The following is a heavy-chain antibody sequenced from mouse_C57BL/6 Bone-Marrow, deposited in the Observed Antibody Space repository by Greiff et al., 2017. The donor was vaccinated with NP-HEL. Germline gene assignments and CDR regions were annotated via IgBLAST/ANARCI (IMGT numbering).Heavy chain of an antibody. D-gene: IGHD4-1*02. V-gene: IGHV1-50*01. CDR3: ASPNGTGWYFDV. CDR2: IDPSDSYT. Sequence: QVQLQQPGAELVKPGASVKLSCKASGYTFTSYWMQWVKQRPGQGLEWIGEIDPSDSYTNYNQKFKGKATLTVDTSTSTAYMQLSSLTSEDSAVYYCASPNGTGWYFDVWGTGTTVTVSS. J-gene: IGHJ1*03. CDR1: GYTFTSYW.